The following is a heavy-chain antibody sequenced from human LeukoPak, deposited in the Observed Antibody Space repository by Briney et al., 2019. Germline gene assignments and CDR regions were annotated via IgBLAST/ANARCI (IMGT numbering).Heavy chain of an antibody. CDR2: IFYSGNT. J-gene: IGHJ4*02. Sequence: KPSETLSLTCTVSGGSISSSSYYWGWIRQPPGKGLEWIGSIFYSGNTYYNPSLKSRVTISIDTSKNQFSLKLSSVTAADTAVYYCARANGYGLLDCWGQGTLVTVSS. D-gene: IGHD5-18*01. CDR3: ARANGYGLLDC. CDR1: GGSISSSSYY. V-gene: IGHV4-39*07.